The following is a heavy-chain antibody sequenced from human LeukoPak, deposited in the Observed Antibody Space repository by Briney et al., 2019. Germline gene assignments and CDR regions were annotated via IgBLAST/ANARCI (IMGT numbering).Heavy chain of an antibody. CDR1: GGSISSSSYY. CDR2: IYYSGST. Sequence: SETLSLTCTVSGGSISSSSYYWGWIRQPPGKGREWIGSIYYSGSTYYNPSLKSRVTISVNTSKNQFSLKLSSVTAADTAVYYCAREGYGSGSYYLYYYYYYMDVWGKGTTVTVSS. J-gene: IGHJ6*03. CDR3: AREGYGSGSYYLYYYYYYMDV. D-gene: IGHD3-10*01. V-gene: IGHV4-39*02.